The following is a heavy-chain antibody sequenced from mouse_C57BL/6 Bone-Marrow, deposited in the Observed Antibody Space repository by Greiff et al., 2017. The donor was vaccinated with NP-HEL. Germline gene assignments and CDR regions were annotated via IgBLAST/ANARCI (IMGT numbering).Heavy chain of an antibody. J-gene: IGHJ2*01. Sequence: VQLQESGPELVKPGASVKISCKASGYAFSSSWMNWVKQRPGKGLEWIGRIYPGDGDTNYNGKFKGKATLTADKSSSTAYMQLSSLTSEDSAVYFCAYYYGDYWGQGTTLTVSS. CDR3: AYYYGDY. CDR2: IYPGDGDT. CDR1: GYAFSSSW. V-gene: IGHV1-82*01.